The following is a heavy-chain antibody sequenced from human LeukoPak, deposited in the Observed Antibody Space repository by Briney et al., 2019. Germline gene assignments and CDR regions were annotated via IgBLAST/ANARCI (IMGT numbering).Heavy chain of an antibody. CDR1: GFILSTYG. D-gene: IGHD6-19*01. CDR3: AKDHGTAVAGFYY. CDR2: ITGTGGST. J-gene: IGHJ4*02. Sequence: GASLRLSCAASGFILSTYGVSWVRQPPGKGLEWVSGITGTGGSTYYADSVKGRFTVSRDTSKNTLYLQMNSLRAEDTAIYYCAKDHGTAVAGFYYWGQGTLVTVSS. V-gene: IGHV3-23*01.